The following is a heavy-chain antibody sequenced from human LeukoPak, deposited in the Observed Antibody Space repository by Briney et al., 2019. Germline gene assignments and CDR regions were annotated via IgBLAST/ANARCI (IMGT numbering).Heavy chain of an antibody. CDR2: ISAYNGNT. J-gene: IGHJ3*02. CDR3: AIGTSAVAGTGGFDAFDI. D-gene: IGHD6-19*01. Sequence: ASVKVSCKASGYTFTSYGISWVRQAPGQGLEWMGWISAYNGNTNYAQKLQGRVTMTTDTSTSTAYMELRSLRSDDTAVYYCAIGTSAVAGTGGFDAFDIWGQGTMVTVSS. V-gene: IGHV1-18*04. CDR1: GYTFTSYG.